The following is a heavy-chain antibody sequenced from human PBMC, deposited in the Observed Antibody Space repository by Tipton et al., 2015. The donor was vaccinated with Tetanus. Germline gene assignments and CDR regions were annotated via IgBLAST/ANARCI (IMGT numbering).Heavy chain of an antibody. Sequence: TLSLTCTVSGGSISSYYWSWIRQPPGKGLEWIGYIYYSGSTNYNPSLKSRVTISVDTSKNQFSLKLSSVTAADTAVYYCARVGGWPDYWGQGTLVTVSS. CDR2: IYYSGST. J-gene: IGHJ4*02. D-gene: IGHD6-19*01. V-gene: IGHV4-59*12. CDR3: ARVGGWPDY. CDR1: GGSISSYY.